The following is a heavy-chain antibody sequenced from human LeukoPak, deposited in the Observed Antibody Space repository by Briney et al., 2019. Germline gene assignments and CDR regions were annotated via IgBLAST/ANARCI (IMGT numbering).Heavy chain of an antibody. D-gene: IGHD5-24*01. CDR3: AESIGRDGYDY. Sequence: SETLSLTCTVSGGSISSSSYYWGWLRQPPGKGLEWIGSIYYSGSTYYNPSLKSRVTISVDTSKNQFSPKLSSVTAADTAVYYCAESIGRDGYDYWGQGTLVTVSS. CDR1: GGSISSSSYY. V-gene: IGHV4-39*07. J-gene: IGHJ4*02. CDR2: IYYSGST.